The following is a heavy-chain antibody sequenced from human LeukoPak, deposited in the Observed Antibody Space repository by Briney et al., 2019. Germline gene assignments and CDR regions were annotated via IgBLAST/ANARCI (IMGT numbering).Heavy chain of an antibody. Sequence: GGSLRLSCAASGFTFSSYAMSWVRQAPGKGLEWVSAISGSGGSTCYADSVKGRFTISRDNSKNTLYLQMNSLRAEDTAVYYCARTITGTVGTIDYWGQGTLVTVSS. CDR2: ISGSGGST. J-gene: IGHJ4*02. CDR3: ARTITGTVGTIDY. V-gene: IGHV3-23*01. CDR1: GFTFSSYA. D-gene: IGHD1-7*01.